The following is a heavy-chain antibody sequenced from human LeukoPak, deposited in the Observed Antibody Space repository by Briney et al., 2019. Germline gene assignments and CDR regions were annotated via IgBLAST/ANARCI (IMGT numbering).Heavy chain of an antibody. V-gene: IGHV3-74*01. CDR3: ARDSGSGPRGHDY. J-gene: IGHJ4*02. Sequence: PGGSLRLSCEVSGLTFSSYWMHWVRQAPGKGLVWVSRINNYGTSTSYADSVKGRFTISRDNAKNTVYLQMNSLRAEDTAVYYCARDSGSGPRGHDYWGQGTLVTVSS. CDR1: GLTFSSYW. CDR2: INNYGTST. D-gene: IGHD3-10*01.